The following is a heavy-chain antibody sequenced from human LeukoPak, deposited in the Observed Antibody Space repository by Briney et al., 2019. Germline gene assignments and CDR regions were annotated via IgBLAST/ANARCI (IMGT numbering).Heavy chain of an antibody. CDR3: ARVRHLDF. Sequence: GGSLTLSCAASGFTFSSYWLSWVRQAPGKGLEWVANINQDGSEKYYVDSVKGRFTISRDNAKNSLYLQMNSLRAEDTAMYYCARVRHLDFWGQGTLVTVSS. CDR1: GFTFSSYW. CDR2: INQDGSEK. V-gene: IGHV3-7*01. J-gene: IGHJ4*02.